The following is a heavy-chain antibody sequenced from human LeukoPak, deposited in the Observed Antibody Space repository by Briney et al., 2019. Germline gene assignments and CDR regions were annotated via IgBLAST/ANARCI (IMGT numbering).Heavy chain of an antibody. J-gene: IGHJ4*02. CDR3: ARVERTPGSYFDY. D-gene: IGHD1-1*01. CDR2: IYSGGST. CDR1: GFTFSDYY. V-gene: IGHV3-53*01. Sequence: GGSLRLSCAASGFTFSDYYMSWIRQAPGKGLEWVSVIYSGGSTYYADSVKGRFTISRDNSKNTLYLQLNSLRADDTAVYYCARVERTPGSYFDYWGQGTLVTVSS.